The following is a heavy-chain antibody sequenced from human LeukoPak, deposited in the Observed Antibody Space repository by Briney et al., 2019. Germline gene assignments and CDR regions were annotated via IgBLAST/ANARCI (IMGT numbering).Heavy chain of an antibody. V-gene: IGHV3-11*04. J-gene: IGHJ3*02. Sequence: GGSLRLSCAASGFTFSDYYMSWIRQAPGKGLEWVSYISSSGSTIYYADSVKGRFTISRDNAKNSLYLQMNSLRDEDTAVYYCASFGSGSNLDAFDIWGQGTMVTVST. CDR3: ASFGSGSNLDAFDI. D-gene: IGHD3-10*01. CDR1: GFTFSDYY. CDR2: ISSSGSTI.